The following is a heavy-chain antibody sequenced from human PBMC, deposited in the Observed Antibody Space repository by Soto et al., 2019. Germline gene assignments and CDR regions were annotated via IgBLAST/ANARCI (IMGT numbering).Heavy chain of an antibody. CDR2: IYTSGNT. CDR3: VRGTFDY. Sequence: SETLSLTCTVSGASISNFYWSWIRQPAGKGLEWIGRIYTSGNTNYNPSLKSRVTMSVDTSKNQFSLKLKSVTAADTALYYFVRGTFDYWCQGILVTVYS. V-gene: IGHV4-4*07. CDR1: GASISNFY. J-gene: IGHJ4*02.